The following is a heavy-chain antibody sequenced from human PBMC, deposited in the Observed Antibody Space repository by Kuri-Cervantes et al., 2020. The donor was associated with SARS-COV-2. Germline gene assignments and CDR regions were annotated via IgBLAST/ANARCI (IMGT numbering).Heavy chain of an antibody. Sequence: ESLKISCTVSGGSISSSSYYWGWIRQPPGKGLEWIGSIYYSGSTYYNPSLKSRVTISVDTSKNQFSLKLSSVTAADTAVYYCSRHLWSDGMDVWGQGTTVTVSS. CDR2: IYYSGST. CDR1: GGSISSSSYY. CDR3: SRHLWSDGMDV. V-gene: IGHV4-39*01. D-gene: IGHD2-8*02. J-gene: IGHJ6*02.